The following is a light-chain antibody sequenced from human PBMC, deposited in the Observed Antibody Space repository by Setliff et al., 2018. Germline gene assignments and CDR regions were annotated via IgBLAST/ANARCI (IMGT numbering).Light chain of an antibody. CDR2: DVS. J-gene: IGLJ1*01. V-gene: IGLV2-14*01. CDR1: SSDVGGYNY. CDR3: SSYTSSSTVV. Sequence: ALTQPASLSGSPGQSITISCTGTSSDVGGYNYVSWYQQHPGKAPKLMIYDVSKRPSGVSNRFSGSKSGNTASLTISGLQAEDEADYYCSSYTSSSTVVFGTGTKVTVL.